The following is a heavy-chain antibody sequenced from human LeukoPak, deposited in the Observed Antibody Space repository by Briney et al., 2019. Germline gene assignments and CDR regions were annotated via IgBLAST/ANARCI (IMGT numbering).Heavy chain of an antibody. Sequence: TANVSRTASGGTFSSYAISWVRQAPGQGLEWMGRIIPILVIANYAQKFQGRVTITADKSTSTAYMELSSLRSEDTAVYYCATKTPVTLSGRLQGEYQLYHYYYYGMDVWGQGTTVTVSS. D-gene: IGHD2-2*01. J-gene: IGHJ6*02. CDR2: IIPILVIA. V-gene: IGHV1-69*04. CDR3: ATKTPVTLSGRLQGEYQLYHYYYYGMDV. CDR1: GGTFSSYA.